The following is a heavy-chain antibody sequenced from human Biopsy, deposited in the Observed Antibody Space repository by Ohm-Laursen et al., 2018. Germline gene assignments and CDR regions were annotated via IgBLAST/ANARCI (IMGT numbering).Heavy chain of an antibody. D-gene: IGHD2/OR15-2a*01. CDR2: IYYSGST. Sequence: SETLSLTWSVSGGSISSDYWSWIRQTPGKGLEWIGYIYYSGSTNHNPSLKSRVTISVDTSKNQFSLRLNSVTAADTAVYYCARATNSTGWPYYYFYGMDVWGQGTTVTVSS. J-gene: IGHJ6*02. CDR3: ARATNSTGWPYYYFYGMDV. CDR1: GGSISSDY. V-gene: IGHV4-59*01.